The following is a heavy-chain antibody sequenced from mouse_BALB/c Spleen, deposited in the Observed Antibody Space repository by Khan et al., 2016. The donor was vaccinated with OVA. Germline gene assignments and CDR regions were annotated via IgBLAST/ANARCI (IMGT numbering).Heavy chain of an antibody. J-gene: IGHJ3*01. CDR1: GYAFTDFL. CDR3: ARGGYGSWAY. D-gene: IGHD1-1*02. CDR2: INPGSGDT. V-gene: IGHV1-54*01. Sequence: QVQLKQSGAELVRPGTSVKVSCKASGYAFTDFLIEWLQQRPGQGLEWIGLINPGSGDTNYNEKFKGKATLTANKSSSTAYMQLSSLTSDDSAVYFRARGGYGSWAYWGQGTLVTVSA.